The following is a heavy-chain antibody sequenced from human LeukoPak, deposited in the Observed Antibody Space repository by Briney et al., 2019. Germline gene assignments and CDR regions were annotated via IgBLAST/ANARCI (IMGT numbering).Heavy chain of an antibody. CDR3: ATEGLSKDTSMAMLTYFYYYMDV. CDR2: VKKDASEM. J-gene: IGHJ6*03. Sequence: QAGGSLRLSCAASGFTFSNNWMTWVRQAPGKGLEWVASVKKDASEMYYVDSVKGRFTISRDNAKNSLYLQMSSLRVEDTAIYYCATEGLSKDTSMAMLTYFYYYMDVWGKGTAVTVS. CDR1: GFTFSNNW. D-gene: IGHD5-18*01. V-gene: IGHV3-7*01.